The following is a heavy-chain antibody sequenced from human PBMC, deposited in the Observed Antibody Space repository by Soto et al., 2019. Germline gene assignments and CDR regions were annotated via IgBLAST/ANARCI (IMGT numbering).Heavy chain of an antibody. J-gene: IGHJ4*02. D-gene: IGHD6-19*01. CDR2: INPNSGGT. CDR1: GYTFTGYY. CDR3: ARDGIAVAGTFFDY. V-gene: IGHV1-2*02. Sequence: ASVKVSCKASGYTFTGYYMHWVRQAPGQGLEWMGWINPNSGGTNYAQKLQGRATMTTDTSTSTAYMELRSLRSDDTAVYYCARDGIAVAGTFFDYWGQGTLVTVSS.